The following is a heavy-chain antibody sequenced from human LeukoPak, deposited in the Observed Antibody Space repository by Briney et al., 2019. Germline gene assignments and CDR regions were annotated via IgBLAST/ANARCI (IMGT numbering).Heavy chain of an antibody. CDR3: AKEPSGSYYFDY. CDR2: ISSSGSTI. Sequence: GGSLRLSCAASGFTFSSYEMNWVRQAPGKGLEWVSYISSSGSTIYYADSVKGRFTISRDNSKNTLYLQMNSLRAEDTAVYYCAKEPSGSYYFDYWGQGTLVTVSS. CDR1: GFTFSSYE. J-gene: IGHJ4*02. V-gene: IGHV3-48*03. D-gene: IGHD1-26*01.